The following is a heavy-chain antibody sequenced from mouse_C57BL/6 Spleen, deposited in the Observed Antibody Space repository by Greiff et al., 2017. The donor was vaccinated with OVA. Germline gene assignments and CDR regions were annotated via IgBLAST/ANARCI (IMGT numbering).Heavy chain of an antibody. CDR2: IDPENGDT. V-gene: IGHV14-4*01. CDR1: GFNIKDDY. Sequence: EVKLVESGAELVRPGASVKLSCTASGFNIKDDYMHWVKQRPEQGLEWIGWIDPENGDTEYASKFQGKATITADTSSNTAYLQLSSLTSEDTAVYYCTNSTWFAYWGQGSLVTVSA. J-gene: IGHJ3*01. CDR3: TNSTWFAY.